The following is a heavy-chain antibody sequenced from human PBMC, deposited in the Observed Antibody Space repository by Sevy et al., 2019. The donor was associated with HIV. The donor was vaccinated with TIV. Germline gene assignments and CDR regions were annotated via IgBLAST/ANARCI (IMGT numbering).Heavy chain of an antibody. CDR1: GFTFSSYA. J-gene: IGHJ6*02. CDR2: ISYDGSNK. Sequence: GGSLRLSCAASGFTFSSYAMHWVRQAPGKGLEWVAVISYDGSNKYYADSVKGQFNISRDNSKNTLYLQRNSLGAEDTAVYYCARGCSSTSCYSHYYYGMDVWGQGTTVTVSS. V-gene: IGHV3-30*04. D-gene: IGHD2-2*01. CDR3: ARGCSSTSCYSHYYYGMDV.